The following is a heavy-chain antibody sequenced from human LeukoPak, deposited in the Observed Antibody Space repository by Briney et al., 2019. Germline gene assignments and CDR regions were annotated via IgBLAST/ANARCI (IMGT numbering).Heavy chain of an antibody. Sequence: GGSLRLSCAASGFTFSSYGMHWVRQAPGKGLEWVAVIWYDGSNKYYADSVKGRFTISRDNSKNTLYLQMNSLRAEDTAVYYCAKSVTGDRYYYYYMDVWAKGPRSPSP. J-gene: IGHJ6*03. CDR2: IWYDGSNK. CDR3: AKSVTGDRYYYYYMDV. V-gene: IGHV3-33*06. CDR1: GFTFSSYG. D-gene: IGHD7-27*01.